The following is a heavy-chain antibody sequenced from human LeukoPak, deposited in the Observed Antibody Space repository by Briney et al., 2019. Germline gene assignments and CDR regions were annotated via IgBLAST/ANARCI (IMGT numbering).Heavy chain of an antibody. J-gene: IGHJ5*02. D-gene: IGHD3-10*01. V-gene: IGHV3-23*01. Sequence: GGSLRLSCAASGFTFSSYAMSWVRQAPGKGLEWVSAISGSGGSTYYADSVKGRFTISRDNSKNTLYLQMNSLRAEDTAVYYCAKDLGELVLWFGVEGFDPWGQGTLVTVSS. CDR1: GFTFSSYA. CDR2: ISGSGGST. CDR3: AKDLGELVLWFGVEGFDP.